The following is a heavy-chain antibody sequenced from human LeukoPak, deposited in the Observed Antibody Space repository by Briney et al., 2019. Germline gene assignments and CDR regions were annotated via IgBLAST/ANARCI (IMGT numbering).Heavy chain of an antibody. CDR2: MNPNSGNT. J-gene: IGHJ4*02. V-gene: IGHV1-8*01. CDR1: GYTFTSYD. CDR3: ASTKSVIVGATSAFDY. Sequence: ASVKVSCKASGYTFTSYDINWVRQATGQGLEWMGWMNPNSGNTSYAQKFQGRVTMTRNTSTSTAYMELSSLRSEDTAVYYCASTKSVIVGATSAFDYWGQGTLVTVSS. D-gene: IGHD1-26*01.